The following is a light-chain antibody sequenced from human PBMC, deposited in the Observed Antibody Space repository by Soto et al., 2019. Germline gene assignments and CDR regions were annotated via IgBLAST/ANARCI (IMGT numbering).Light chain of an antibody. CDR2: EVN. V-gene: IGLV2-8*01. CDR1: RIDVGDYKY. Sequence: QSVLIQPPSASGSPGQSVTISCTGSRIDVGDYKYVSWYQQYPGKAPKLIIYEVNRRPSGVPDRFSGSKSDNAASLTVSGLQAEDEADYYCCSYAGSSYVFGSGTKVTVL. J-gene: IGLJ1*01. CDR3: CSYAGSSYV.